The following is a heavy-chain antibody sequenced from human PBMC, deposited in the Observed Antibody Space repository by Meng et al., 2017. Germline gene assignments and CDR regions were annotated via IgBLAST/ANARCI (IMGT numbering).Heavy chain of an antibody. CDR2: IYHSGST. D-gene: IGHD3-22*01. J-gene: IGHJ4*02. Sequence: QVQLQGSGPGLVKPSGTLSLTCAVSGGSISSSNWWSWVRQPPGKGLEWIGEIYHSGSTNYNPSLKSRVTISVDKSKNQFSLKLSSVTAADTAVYYCASLTYYYDSSGYYRVAYFDYWGQGTLVTVSS. CDR1: GGSISSSNW. CDR3: ASLTYYYDSSGYYRVAYFDY. V-gene: IGHV4-4*02.